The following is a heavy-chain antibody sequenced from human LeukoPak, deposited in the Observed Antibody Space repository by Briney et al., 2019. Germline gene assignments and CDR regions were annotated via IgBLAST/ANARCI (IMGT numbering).Heavy chain of an antibody. J-gene: IGHJ4*02. Sequence: GGSLRLSCAASGHTVNSRYMSWVRQPPGKGLEWVSILYSGGTTYYADSAKGRFTISRDNTKNAVYDQMNSVSVEDTAVYYCARPASGGLSEDYWGQGTLVTVSS. CDR3: ARPASGGLSEDY. CDR1: GHTVNSRY. D-gene: IGHD3-10*01. V-gene: IGHV3-53*01. CDR2: LYSGGTT.